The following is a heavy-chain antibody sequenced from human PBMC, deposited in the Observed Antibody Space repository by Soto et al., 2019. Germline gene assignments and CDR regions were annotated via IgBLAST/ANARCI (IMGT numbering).Heavy chain of an antibody. Sequence: QVQLVQSGAEVKKSVASVKVSCKASGYSFTSYDINWVRQATGQGIEWMGWMNPNSGNTGYAQKFQDRVTMTRDTYVSTAYLELRSLRSEDTAVYYCARPPYYYDSSGYVFGMDVWGQGTTVTVSS. D-gene: IGHD3-22*01. CDR3: ARPPYYYDSSGYVFGMDV. V-gene: IGHV1-8*01. CDR2: MNPNSGNT. J-gene: IGHJ6*02. CDR1: GYSFTSYD.